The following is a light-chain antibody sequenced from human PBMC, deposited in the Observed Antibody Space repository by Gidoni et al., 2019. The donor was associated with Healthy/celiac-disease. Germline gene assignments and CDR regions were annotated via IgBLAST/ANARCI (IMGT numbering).Light chain of an antibody. Sequence: QSALTQPRSVSGPPGQSVTISCTGTSSDVGGYNYVSWYQQHPGKAPKLMIYDVSKRPSGVPDRSSGSKSGNTASLTISGLQAEDEADYYCCSYAGSYTYVFGTGTKVTVL. J-gene: IGLJ1*01. CDR1: SSDVGGYNY. CDR3: CSYAGSYTYV. V-gene: IGLV2-11*01. CDR2: DVS.